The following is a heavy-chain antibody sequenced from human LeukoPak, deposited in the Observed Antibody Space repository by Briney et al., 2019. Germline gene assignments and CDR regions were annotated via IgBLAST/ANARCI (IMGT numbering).Heavy chain of an antibody. Sequence: QAGGSLRLSCAASGFPFSDYVMSWVRQAPGEGLEWIAYINHNAETIYYADSVKGRFTISRDNAKNSLSLQMNSLRDGDTAVYYCARDHDWAFHYWGQGTRVTVSS. CDR1: GFPFSDYV. V-gene: IGHV3-48*02. CDR2: INHNAETI. CDR3: ARDHDWAFHY. D-gene: IGHD3-9*01. J-gene: IGHJ4*02.